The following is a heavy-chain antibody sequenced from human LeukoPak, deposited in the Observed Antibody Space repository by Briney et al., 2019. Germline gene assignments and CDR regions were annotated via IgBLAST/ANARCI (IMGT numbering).Heavy chain of an antibody. V-gene: IGHV3-30*02. D-gene: IGHD3-10*01. Sequence: GGSLRLSCAASGFTFSSYGMHWVRQAPGKGLEWVAFIRSDGTNKYYADSVKGRFTISGDNSKNTLYLQMNSLRAEDTAVYYCAKDYSKTGYYGSGTYYRPNWFDPWGQGTLVTVSS. CDR1: GFTFSSYG. J-gene: IGHJ5*02. CDR2: IRSDGTNK. CDR3: AKDYSKTGYYGSGTYYRPNWFDP.